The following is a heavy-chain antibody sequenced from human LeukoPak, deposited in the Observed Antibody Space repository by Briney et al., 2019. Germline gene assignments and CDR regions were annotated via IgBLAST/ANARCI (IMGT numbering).Heavy chain of an antibody. CDR3: ASESGFDWLLLHGGWFDP. V-gene: IGHV4-59*12. CDR1: GGSISSYY. Sequence: SETLSLTCTVSGGSISSYYWSWIRQPPGKGLEWIGYIYYSGSTYYNPSLKSRVTISVDTSKNQFSLKLSSVTAADTAVYYCASESGFDWLLLHGGWFDPWGQGTLVTVSS. CDR2: IYYSGST. J-gene: IGHJ5*02. D-gene: IGHD3-9*01.